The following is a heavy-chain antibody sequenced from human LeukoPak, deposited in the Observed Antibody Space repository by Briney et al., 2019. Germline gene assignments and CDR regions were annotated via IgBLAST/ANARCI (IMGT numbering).Heavy chain of an antibody. Sequence: GASVKVSCKASGYTFTNYGINWVRQAPGQGLEWMGWISPYNGNTNYAQKLQGRVTMTTDTSTSTAYMELRSLRSDDTAVYYCARDRTPIAMIVDPDFDYWGQGTLVTVSS. CDR1: GYTFTNYG. D-gene: IGHD3-22*01. V-gene: IGHV1-18*01. J-gene: IGHJ4*02. CDR3: ARDRTPIAMIVDPDFDY. CDR2: ISPYNGNT.